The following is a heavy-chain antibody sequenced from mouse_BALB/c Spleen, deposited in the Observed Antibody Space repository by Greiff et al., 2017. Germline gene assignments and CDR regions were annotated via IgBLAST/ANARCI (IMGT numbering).Heavy chain of an antibody. Sequence: VQLQQSGAELVKPGASVKLSCTASGFNIKDTYMHWVKQRPEQGLEWIGRIDPANGNTKYDPKFQGKATITADTSSNTAYLQLSSLTSEDTAVYYCVNHYGSSAAWFAYWGQGTLVTVSA. CDR3: VNHYGSSAAWFAY. J-gene: IGHJ3*01. CDR2: IDPANGNT. CDR1: GFNIKDTY. V-gene: IGHV14-3*02. D-gene: IGHD1-1*01.